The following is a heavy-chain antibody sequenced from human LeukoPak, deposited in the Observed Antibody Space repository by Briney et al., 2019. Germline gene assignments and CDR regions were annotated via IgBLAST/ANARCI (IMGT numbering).Heavy chain of an antibody. CDR3: ARDSAAYYFDY. CDR1: GFTFDDYA. CDR2: ISWNSGSI. D-gene: IGHD6-25*01. J-gene: IGHJ4*02. Sequence: SGGSLRLSCAASGFTFDDYAMHWVRQAPGKGLEWVSGISWNSGSIGYADSVKGRFTISRDNAKNSLYLQMNSLRAEDTAVYYCARDSAAYYFDYWGQGTLVTVSS. V-gene: IGHV3-9*01.